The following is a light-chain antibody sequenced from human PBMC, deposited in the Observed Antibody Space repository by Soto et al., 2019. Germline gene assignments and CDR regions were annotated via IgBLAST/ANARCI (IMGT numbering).Light chain of an antibody. Sequence: NFMLTQPHFVSESPGKTVIISCTRSSGSIASNCVQWYQQRPGSSPTTVIHEDNQRPSGVPDRFSGSIDSSSNSASLTISGLETEDEADYYCQSYDATNQVFGGGTKLTVL. J-gene: IGLJ3*02. V-gene: IGLV6-57*01. CDR2: EDN. CDR1: SGSIASNC. CDR3: QSYDATNQV.